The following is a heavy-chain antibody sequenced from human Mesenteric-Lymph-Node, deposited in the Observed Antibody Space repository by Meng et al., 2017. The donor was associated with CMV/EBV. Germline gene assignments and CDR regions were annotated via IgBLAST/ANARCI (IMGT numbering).Heavy chain of an antibody. CDR3: SRGRPKYYFYGMDF. J-gene: IGHJ6*02. D-gene: IGHD2/OR15-2a*01. V-gene: IGHV1-2*02. CDR1: GYTFTAYY. CDR2: IYPHSGVT. Sequence: ASVQVSCKASGYTFTAYYMHWVRQTPGQGLEWMGWIYPHSGVTSYAQKCQGRVTKTRDTSTSTVVVELSRLISDDTAVYYCSRGRPKYYFYGMDFWGQGTTVTVSS.